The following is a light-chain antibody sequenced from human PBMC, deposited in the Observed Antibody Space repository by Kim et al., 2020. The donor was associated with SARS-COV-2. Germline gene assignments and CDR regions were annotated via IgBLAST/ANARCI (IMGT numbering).Light chain of an antibody. CDR1: SDNVGIQG. CDR3: AAWDGILSGWV. V-gene: IGLV10-54*01. CDR2: RDT. Sequence: QTATLTDSGRSDNVGIQGAAWLQQHQGHPPKVLSYRDTNRPSGVSERFSASRSGNTASLTIFGLQPEDEADYYCAAWDGILSGWVFGGGTQLTVL. J-gene: IGLJ3*02.